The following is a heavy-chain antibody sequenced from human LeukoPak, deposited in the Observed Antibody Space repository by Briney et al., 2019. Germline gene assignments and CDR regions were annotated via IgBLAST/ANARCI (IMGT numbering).Heavy chain of an antibody. Sequence: GGSLRLSCVASGFTFGTSWMSWVRQTPGKGLEWVALLNEDGRDERYVDSVKGRFTVSRDNAKNSVSLQLNSLRVEDTGVYYCARDPAWGSADIWGQGTMVTVSS. J-gene: IGHJ3*02. V-gene: IGHV3-7*01. CDR2: LNEDGRDE. CDR3: ARDPAWGSADI. D-gene: IGHD3-16*01. CDR1: GFTFGTSW.